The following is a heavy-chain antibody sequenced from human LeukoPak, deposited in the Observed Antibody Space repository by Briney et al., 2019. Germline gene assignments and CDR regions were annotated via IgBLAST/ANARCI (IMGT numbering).Heavy chain of an antibody. D-gene: IGHD3-22*01. J-gene: IGHJ4*02. CDR1: GGTFSSYA. Sequence: SVKVSCKVSGGTFSSYAINWVRQAPGQGLEWMGGIIPIFGTANYAQKFQGRVTITADTSTTTAYMELSSLRPDDTAVYYCARATSGYYDYFDYWGQGTLVTVSS. CDR2: IIPIFGTA. CDR3: ARATSGYYDYFDY. V-gene: IGHV1-69*06.